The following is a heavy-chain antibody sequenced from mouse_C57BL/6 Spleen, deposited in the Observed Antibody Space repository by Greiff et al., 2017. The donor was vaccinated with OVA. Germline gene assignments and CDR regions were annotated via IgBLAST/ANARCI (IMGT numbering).Heavy chain of an antibody. CDR3: ATPYDYDAPSFAY. J-gene: IGHJ3*01. CDR2: IWSGGST. Sequence: VQLQQSGPGLVQPSQSLSITCTVSGFSLTSYGVHWVRQSPGKGLEWLGVIWSGGSTDYNAAFISRQSISKDNSKSQVFFKMNRLQADDTAIYYCATPYDYDAPSFAYWGQGTLVTVSA. CDR1: GFSLTSYG. D-gene: IGHD2-4*01. V-gene: IGHV2-2*01.